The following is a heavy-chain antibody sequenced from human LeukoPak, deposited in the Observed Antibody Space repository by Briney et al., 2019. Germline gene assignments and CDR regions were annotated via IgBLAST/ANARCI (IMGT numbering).Heavy chain of an antibody. Sequence: GGSLRLSCAASGFIFSNYGMNWVRQAPGKGLEWVSYISSSSSTIYYADSVKGRFTISRDNAKNSLCLQMNSLRAEDTAVYYCARKYYYDNSGYPVAFDIWGQGTMVTVSS. CDR3: ARKYYYDNSGYPVAFDI. CDR2: ISSSSSTI. CDR1: GFIFSNYG. J-gene: IGHJ3*02. D-gene: IGHD3-22*01. V-gene: IGHV3-48*04.